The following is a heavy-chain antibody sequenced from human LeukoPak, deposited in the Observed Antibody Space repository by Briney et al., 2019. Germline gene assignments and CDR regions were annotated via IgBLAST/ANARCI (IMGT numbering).Heavy chain of an antibody. J-gene: IGHJ4*02. CDR2: IYPGDSDT. CDR1: GYSFTNYW. Sequence: GESLKISCKGSGYSFTNYWFGWVRQMPGKGLEWMGIIYPGDSDTTYSPSFQGQVTISVDKSISTAFLQWSSLKASDTAMYYCARANWATSAFDNWGQGTLVTVSS. D-gene: IGHD7-27*01. CDR3: ARANWATSAFDN. V-gene: IGHV5-51*01.